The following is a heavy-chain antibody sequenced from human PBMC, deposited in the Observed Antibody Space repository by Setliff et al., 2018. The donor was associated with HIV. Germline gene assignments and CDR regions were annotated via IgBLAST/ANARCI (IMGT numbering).Heavy chain of an antibody. D-gene: IGHD3-3*01. CDR1: DDSVATFY. Sequence: SETLSLTCTVSDDSVATFYWNWIRQPPGKGLEWIGFIHHTGSTVSNPSLKSRVTILMDLSRNQLSLHLASVTTADTAVYFCAPGEGVASTYYHDWGQGTQVTVSS. V-gene: IGHV4-59*02. CDR2: IHHTGST. CDR3: APGEGVASTYYHD. J-gene: IGHJ4*01.